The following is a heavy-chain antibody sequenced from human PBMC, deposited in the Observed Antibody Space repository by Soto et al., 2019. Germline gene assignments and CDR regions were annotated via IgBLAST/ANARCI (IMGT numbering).Heavy chain of an antibody. CDR1: GGTFSSYT. D-gene: IGHD3-10*01. CDR3: RRDRGVSALFDT. CDR2: IIPILGIA. V-gene: IGHV1-69*08. Sequence: QVQLVQSGAEVKKPGSSVKVSCKASGGTFSSYTISWVRQAPGQGLEWMGRIIPILGIANYAQKFQGRVTITADKSRSTAWRGRSSRRSEDTAVYYWRRDRGVSALFDTWGRGPRVTVPS. J-gene: IGHJ5*02.